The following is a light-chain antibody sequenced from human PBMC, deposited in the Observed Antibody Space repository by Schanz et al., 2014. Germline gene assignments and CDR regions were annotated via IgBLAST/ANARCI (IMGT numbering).Light chain of an antibody. V-gene: IGKV3-15*01. Sequence: EIVMTQSSGTLSVSPGERATLSCRASQSISSNLAWYQQKPGQAPRLLIYGASTRATGIPGRFSGSGSGTDFTLTISSLQTEDFAVYYCQQYNNWPRWTFGQGTKVEIK. CDR2: GAS. CDR3: QQYNNWPRWT. CDR1: QSISSN. J-gene: IGKJ1*01.